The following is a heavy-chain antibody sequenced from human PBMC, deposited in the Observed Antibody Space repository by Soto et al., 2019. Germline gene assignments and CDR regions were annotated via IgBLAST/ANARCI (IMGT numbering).Heavy chain of an antibody. Sequence: QLQLVQSGAEVKRPGSSVKVSCKASGGTLSSSGVVWVRQAPGQGLEWMGGITPIFGPADYAQQFQGRLTITADESTHTAYMELSSLRSEDTAVYYCARDRTNSIFGVVLSYGLDVWGQGTMVIVSS. CDR1: GGTLSSSG. CDR3: ARDRTNSIFGVVLSYGLDV. CDR2: ITPIFGPA. D-gene: IGHD3-3*01. V-gene: IGHV1-69*01. J-gene: IGHJ6*02.